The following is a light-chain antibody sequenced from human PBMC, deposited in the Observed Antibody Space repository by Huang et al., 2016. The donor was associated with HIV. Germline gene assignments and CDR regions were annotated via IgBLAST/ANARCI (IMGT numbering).Light chain of an antibody. Sequence: DIVMTQSTDSLAVSLGERATINCKSSQSVLYSSNNKNYLAWYQQKPGQPPKLLIYGASTRESGVPDRFSGSGSGTDFTLTISSLQAEDVAVYYCQQYYSTPLTFGGGTKVEIK. CDR1: QSVLYSSNNKNY. CDR2: GAS. J-gene: IGKJ4*01. V-gene: IGKV4-1*01. CDR3: QQYYSTPLT.